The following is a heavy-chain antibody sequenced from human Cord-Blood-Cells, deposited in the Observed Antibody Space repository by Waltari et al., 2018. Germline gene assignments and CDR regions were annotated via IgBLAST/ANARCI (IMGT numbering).Heavy chain of an antibody. CDR2: IKQDGSEK. V-gene: IGHV3-7*01. CDR3: ARDVDSSSWYYFDY. D-gene: IGHD6-13*01. Sequence: EVQLVESGGGLVQLGGSLRLSCAASGFTFSSYWMSWVRQAPGKGLEWVANIKQDGSEKYYVDSVKGRFTISRDNAKNSLYLQMNSLRAEDTAVYYCARDVDSSSWYYFDYWGQGTLVTVSS. J-gene: IGHJ4*02. CDR1: GFTFSSYW.